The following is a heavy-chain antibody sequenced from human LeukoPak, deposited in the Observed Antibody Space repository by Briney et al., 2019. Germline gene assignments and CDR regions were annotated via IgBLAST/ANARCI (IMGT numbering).Heavy chain of an antibody. J-gene: IGHJ6*02. D-gene: IGHD2-15*01. CDR2: MNPNSGNT. CDR1: GYTFTSYD. V-gene: IGHV1-8*01. CDR3: ARDRSGGNGMDV. Sequence: ASVKVSRKASGYTFTSYDINWVRQATGQGLEWMGWMNPNSGNTGYAQKFQGRVTMTRNTSISTAYMELSSLRSEDTAVYYCARDRSGGNGMDVWGQGTTVTVSS.